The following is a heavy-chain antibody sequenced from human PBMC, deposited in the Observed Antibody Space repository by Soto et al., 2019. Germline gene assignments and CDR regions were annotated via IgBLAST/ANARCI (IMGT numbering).Heavy chain of an antibody. CDR3: VRGYYGSNGQSNTFDI. V-gene: IGHV4-59*01. CDR1: GASISSSY. D-gene: IGHD3-22*01. J-gene: IGHJ3*02. CDR2: VYYSGST. Sequence: SETLSLTCTVSGASISSSYWSWIRQSPGKGLEWIGYVYYSGSTKYNPSLKSRVTISVDTSKNQFSLKLSSVTAADTAVYYCVRGYYGSNGQSNTFDIWGQGTMVTVSS.